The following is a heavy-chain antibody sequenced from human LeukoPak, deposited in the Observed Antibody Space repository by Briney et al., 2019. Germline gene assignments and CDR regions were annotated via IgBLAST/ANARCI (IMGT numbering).Heavy chain of an antibody. V-gene: IGHV1-18*01. J-gene: IGHJ4*02. CDR1: GYTFTSYG. CDR3: ARDPPSSSLDYFDY. CDR2: ISAYNGNT. D-gene: IGHD6-13*01. Sequence: ASVKVSCKASGYTFTSYGISWVRQAHGQGLEWMGWISAYNGNTNYAQKLQGRVTMTTDTSTSTAYMELRSLRSDDTAVYYCARDPPSSSLDYFDYWGQGTLVTVSS.